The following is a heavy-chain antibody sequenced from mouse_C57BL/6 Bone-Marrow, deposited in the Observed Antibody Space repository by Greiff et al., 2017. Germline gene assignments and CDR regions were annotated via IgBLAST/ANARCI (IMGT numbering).Heavy chain of an antibody. CDR3: ARRRGFAC. V-gene: IGHV5-6*02. CDR2: ISSGGSYT. CDR1: GFTFSSYG. J-gene: IGHJ3*01. Sequence: EVKLVESGGDLVKPGGSLKLSCAASGFTFSSYGMSWVRQTPDKRLEWVATISSGGSYTYYPDSVKGRFTISRDNAKNTLYLQMSSLKSEDTAMXYCARRRGFACWGQGTLVTVSA.